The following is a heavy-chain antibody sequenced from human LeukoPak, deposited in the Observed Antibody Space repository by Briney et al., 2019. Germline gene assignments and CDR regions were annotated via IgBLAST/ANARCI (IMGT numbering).Heavy chain of an antibody. Sequence: GGSLRLSCAASGFTFSSYDMHWVRQAPGKGLEWVAVIWYDGSNKYYADSVKGRFTISRDNAKSTLYLQMNSLRAEDTAVYYCARDGSLPDYWGQGTLVTVSS. CDR2: IWYDGSNK. CDR3: ARDGSLPDY. D-gene: IGHD2-15*01. J-gene: IGHJ4*02. CDR1: GFTFSSYD. V-gene: IGHV3-33*01.